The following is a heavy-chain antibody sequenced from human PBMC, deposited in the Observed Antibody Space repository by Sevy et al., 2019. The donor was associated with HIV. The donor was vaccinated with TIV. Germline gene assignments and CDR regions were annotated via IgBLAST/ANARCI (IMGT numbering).Heavy chain of an antibody. V-gene: IGHV4-4*07. CDR3: ARDSYDFWSGYYYYYYGMDV. Sequence: SETLSLTCTVSGGSISSYYWSWIRQPAGKGLEWIGRIYTSGSTNYNPSLKSRVTMSVDTSKNQFSLKLSSVTAADTAVYYCARDSYDFWSGYYYYYYGMDVWGQGTTVTVSS. CDR1: GGSISSYY. D-gene: IGHD3-3*01. J-gene: IGHJ6*02. CDR2: IYTSGST.